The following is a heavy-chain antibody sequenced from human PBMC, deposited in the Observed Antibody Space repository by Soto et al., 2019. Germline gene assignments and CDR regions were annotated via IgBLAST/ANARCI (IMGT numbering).Heavy chain of an antibody. J-gene: IGHJ6*02. V-gene: IGHV1-3*01. CDR3: AKLWFGELSSEKDYYYGMDV. D-gene: IGHD3-10*01. Sequence: ASVKVSCKASGYTFTSYAMHWVRQAPGQRLEWMGWINAGNGNTKYSQKFQGRVTITRDTSASTAYMELSSLRSEDTAVYYCAKLWFGELSSEKDYYYGMDVWDQGTTVTVSS. CDR1: GYTFTSYA. CDR2: INAGNGNT.